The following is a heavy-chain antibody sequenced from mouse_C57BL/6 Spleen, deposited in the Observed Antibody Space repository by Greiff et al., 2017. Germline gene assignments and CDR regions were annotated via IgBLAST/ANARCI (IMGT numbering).Heavy chain of an antibody. J-gene: IGHJ3*01. D-gene: IGHD1-1*01. CDR2: IDPSDSYT. Sequence: QVQLQQPGAELVMPGASVKLSCKASGYTFTSYWMHWVKQRPGQGLEWIGEIDPSDSYTNYNQKFKGKSTLTVDKSSSTAYMQLSSLTSEDSAVYYCARRSYYGSSRAWFAYWGQGTLVTVSA. CDR3: ARRSYYGSSRAWFAY. CDR1: GYTFTSYW. V-gene: IGHV1-69*01.